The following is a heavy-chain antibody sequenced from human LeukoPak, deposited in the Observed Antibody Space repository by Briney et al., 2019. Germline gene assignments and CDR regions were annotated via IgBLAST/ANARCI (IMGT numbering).Heavy chain of an antibody. CDR1: GGSISSSSYY. CDR2: TYYSGST. CDR3: ASWVPFGRHTKYYFDY. D-gene: IGHD3-10*01. V-gene: IGHV4-39*01. Sequence: SETLSLTCTVSGGSISSSSYYWGWIRQPPGKGLEWIGSTYYSGSTYYNPSLKSRVTISVDTSKNQFSLKLSSVTAADTAVYYCASWVPFGRHTKYYFDYWGQGTLVTVSS. J-gene: IGHJ4*02.